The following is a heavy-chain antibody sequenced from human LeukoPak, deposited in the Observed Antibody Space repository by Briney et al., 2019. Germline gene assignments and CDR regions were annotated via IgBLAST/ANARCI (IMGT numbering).Heavy chain of an antibody. V-gene: IGHV5-51*01. CDR3: ARHRGYGGDYDY. CDR2: IYPDDSDA. Sequence: GASLQISCKGSGSTFHNYWIAWVRQLPGKGLEWMGIIYPDDSDARYSPSFQGQVSISADKSITTAYLQWSSLKASDTAMYYCARHRGYGGDYDYWGQGTLVTVSS. D-gene: IGHD2-21*01. J-gene: IGHJ4*02. CDR1: GSTFHNYW.